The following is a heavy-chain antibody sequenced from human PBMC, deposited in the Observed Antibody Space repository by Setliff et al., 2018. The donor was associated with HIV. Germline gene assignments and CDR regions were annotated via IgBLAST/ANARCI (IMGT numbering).Heavy chain of an antibody. J-gene: IGHJ4*02. Sequence: PGGSLRLSCAASGFTFSSYTMNWVRQAPGKGLEWVSSISSSSIYIHYADSVKGRFTISRDNSKNTLYLQMNSLRAEDTAVYYCAKVDWAGYKSVGFYYFTYWGQGTLVTVSS. CDR1: GFTFSSYT. CDR3: AKVDWAGYKSVGFYYFTY. V-gene: IGHV3-21*01. D-gene: IGHD5-12*01. CDR2: ISSSSIYI.